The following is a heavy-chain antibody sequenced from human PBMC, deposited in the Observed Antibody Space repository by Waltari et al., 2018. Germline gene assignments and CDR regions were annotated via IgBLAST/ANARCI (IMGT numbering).Heavy chain of an antibody. J-gene: IGHJ4*02. Sequence: EVQLVESGGGVVRPGGSLRLSCAASGFTFDDYGMRWVRQAPGKGLEWVSGINWNGGSTGYADSVKGRFTISRDNAKNSLYLQMNSLRAEDTALYYCARPTVDLYGGNLYYFDYWGQGTLVTVSS. CDR3: ARPTVDLYGGNLYYFDY. CDR1: GFTFDDYG. CDR2: INWNGGST. D-gene: IGHD4-17*01. V-gene: IGHV3-20*04.